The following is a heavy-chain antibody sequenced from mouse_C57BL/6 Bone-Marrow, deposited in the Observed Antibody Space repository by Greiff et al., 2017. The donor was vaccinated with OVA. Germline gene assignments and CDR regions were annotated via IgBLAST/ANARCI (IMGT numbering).Heavy chain of an antibody. CDR1: GYTFTSYW. V-gene: IGHV1-64*01. D-gene: IGHD2-1*01. Sequence: QVQLQQSGAELVKPGASVKLSCKASGYTFTSYWMHWVKPRPGQGLEWIGMIHPNSGSTNYNEKFKSKATLTVDKSSSTAYMQLSSLTSEDSAVYYCAREGIYYGYFDYWGQGTTLTVSS. CDR2: IHPNSGST. J-gene: IGHJ2*01. CDR3: AREGIYYGYFDY.